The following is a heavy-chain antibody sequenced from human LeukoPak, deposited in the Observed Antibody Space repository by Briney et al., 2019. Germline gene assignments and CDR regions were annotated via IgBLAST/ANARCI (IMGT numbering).Heavy chain of an antibody. Sequence: PSETLSLTCTVSGGSISSNYWSWIRQPPGKGLEWIGFIYYTGSTNYNPPLKSRVTISVGTSKTQFSLKLSSVTAADTAVYYCARSSCSGGSCDWYWGQGTLVTVSS. V-gene: IGHV4-59*01. CDR2: IYYTGST. CDR3: ARSSCSGGSCDWY. J-gene: IGHJ4*02. CDR1: GGSISSNY. D-gene: IGHD2-15*01.